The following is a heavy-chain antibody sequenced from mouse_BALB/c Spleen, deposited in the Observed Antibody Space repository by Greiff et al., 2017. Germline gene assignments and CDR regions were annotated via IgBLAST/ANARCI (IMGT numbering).Heavy chain of an antibody. J-gene: IGHJ4*01. CDR1: GYTFTSYY. CDR3: TRPLRQPLYYAMDY. Sequence: QVQLQQPGAELVKPGASVKLSCTASGYTFTSYYMYWVKQSPGQGLEWIGGINPSNGGTNYNEKFKSKATLTVDKSSSTAYMQLSSLTSEDSAVYYCTRPLRQPLYYAMDYWGQGTSVTVSS. D-gene: IGHD1-2*01. CDR2: INPSNGGT. V-gene: IGHV1S81*02.